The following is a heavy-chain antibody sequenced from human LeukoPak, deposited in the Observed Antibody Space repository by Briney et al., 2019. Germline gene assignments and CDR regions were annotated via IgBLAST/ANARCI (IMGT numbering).Heavy chain of an antibody. CDR2: INYSGST. Sequence: SGTLSLTCTVSGGSISSYYWSWIRQPPGKGLEWIGYINYSGSTTYNPSLKSRVTISVDTSKNQFSLKLSSVTAADTAVYYCARLHRDYYGSGSLVYWFDPWGQGTLVTVSS. J-gene: IGHJ5*02. D-gene: IGHD3-10*01. CDR1: GGSISSYY. CDR3: ARLHRDYYGSGSLVYWFDP. V-gene: IGHV4-59*08.